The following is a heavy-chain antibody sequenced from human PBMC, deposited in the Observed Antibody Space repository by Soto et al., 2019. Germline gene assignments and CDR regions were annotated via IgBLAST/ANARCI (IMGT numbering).Heavy chain of an antibody. CDR1: GGTFSSYA. CDR2: ISAYNGNT. J-gene: IGHJ4*02. Sequence: ASVKVSCKASGGTFSSYAISWVRQAPGQGLGWMGWISAYNGNTNYAQKLQGRVTMTTDTSTSTAYMELRSLRSDDTAVYYCARDSYDYGDYVGPLDYWGQGTLVTVSS. CDR3: ARDSYDYGDYVGPLDY. V-gene: IGHV1-18*01. D-gene: IGHD4-17*01.